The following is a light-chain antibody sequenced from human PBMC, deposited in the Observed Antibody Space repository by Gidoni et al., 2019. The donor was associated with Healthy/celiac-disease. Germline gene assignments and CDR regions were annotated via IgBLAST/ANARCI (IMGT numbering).Light chain of an antibody. CDR2: AAS. Sequence: DIQMTQSPSSLSASVGDRVTITCRASQSISSYLNWYQQKPGKAPKLLIYAASRLQSGGPSRFSGSGSGTDCTLTISSLQPEDFATYYCQQSYSTPITFGQGTRLEIK. CDR1: QSISSY. V-gene: IGKV1-39*01. J-gene: IGKJ5*01. CDR3: QQSYSTPIT.